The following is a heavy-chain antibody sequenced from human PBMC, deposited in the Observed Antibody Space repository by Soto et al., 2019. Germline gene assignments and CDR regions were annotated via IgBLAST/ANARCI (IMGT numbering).Heavy chain of an antibody. D-gene: IGHD3-22*01. CDR3: ARSYYDSSGYYYDMDY. CDR1: GYNYDTYW. V-gene: IGHV5-51*01. CDR2: IFPRDSDT. J-gene: IGHJ4*02. Sequence: PGESLKICCKVSGYNYDTYWIAWVRQMPGKGLEWMGIIFPRDSDTRYRPSFQGQVTISADRSTTTAYLQWYSLKASDTAMYYCARSYYDSSGYYYDMDYWGQGTLVTVSS.